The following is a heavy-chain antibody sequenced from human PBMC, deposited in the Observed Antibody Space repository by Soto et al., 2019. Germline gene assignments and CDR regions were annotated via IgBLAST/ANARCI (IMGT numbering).Heavy chain of an antibody. CDR3: ARGANSAFDI. J-gene: IGHJ3*02. CDR2: TYYRSQWYN. Sequence: QVQVQQSGPGLVKPSQTLSLTCAISGDSVSSNSVAWNWIRLSPSRGLEWLGRTYYRSQWYNEYAVSVKSRITINPDTSKHQFSLQLNSLPPEGTAVYYCARGANSAFDIWGQGTTVTVSS. V-gene: IGHV6-1*01. CDR1: GDSVSSNSVA.